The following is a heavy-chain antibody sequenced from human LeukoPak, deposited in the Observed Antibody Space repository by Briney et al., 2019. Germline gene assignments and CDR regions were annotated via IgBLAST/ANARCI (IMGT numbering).Heavy chain of an antibody. D-gene: IGHD4-17*01. CDR1: GYTFTGYY. CDR2: INPNSGGT. V-gene: IGHV1-2*02. J-gene: IGHJ6*03. CDR3: ARGYGDRYYYYMDV. Sequence: ASVKFSCKASGYTFTGYYMHWVRQAPGQGLEWMGWINPNSGGTNYAQKFQGRVTMTRDTSISTAYMELSRLRSDDTAVYYCARGYGDRYYYYMDVWGKGTTVTVSS.